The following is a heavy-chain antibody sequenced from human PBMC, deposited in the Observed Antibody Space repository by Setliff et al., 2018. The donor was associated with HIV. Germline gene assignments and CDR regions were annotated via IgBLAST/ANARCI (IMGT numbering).Heavy chain of an antibody. CDR2: IYIDGTP. CDR1: GDSISSSSYY. V-gene: IGHV4-61*05. Sequence: SETLSLTCSVSGDSISSSSYYWSWIRQPPGKGLEWIGYIYIDGTPNYNPSLKSRVTISVDTSKNQFSLNLSSVTATDTAVYYCARAPKVGITSTNAFNIWGQGTMVTVSS. J-gene: IGHJ3*02. D-gene: IGHD3-22*01. CDR3: ARAPKVGITSTNAFNI.